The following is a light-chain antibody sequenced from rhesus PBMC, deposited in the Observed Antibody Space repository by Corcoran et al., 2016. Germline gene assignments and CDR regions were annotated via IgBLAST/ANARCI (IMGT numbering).Light chain of an antibody. CDR2: VAS. V-gene: IGKV1-25*01. Sequence: DIQMSQSPSSLSASVGDSVTITCRASQGIDTYLVWYQQKPGKAPNLLIYVASTLQSGVPSRFSGSRSGTDFTLTITNLQPEDYGTYYCQQHHTYPYTFGQGTKVDVK. CDR1: QGIDTY. J-gene: IGKJ2*01. CDR3: QQHHTYPYT.